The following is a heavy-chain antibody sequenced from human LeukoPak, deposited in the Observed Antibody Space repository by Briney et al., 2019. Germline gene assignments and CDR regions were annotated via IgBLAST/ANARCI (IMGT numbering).Heavy chain of an antibody. CDR3: ARDHSSSWYGVYYYGMDV. CDR2: MNPNSGNT. D-gene: IGHD6-13*01. V-gene: IGHV1-8*01. J-gene: IGHJ6*02. CDR1: GYTFTSYD. Sequence: ASVKVSCRASGYTFTSYDINWVRQATGQGLEWMGWMNPNSGNTGYAQKFQGRVTMTRNTSISTAYMELSSLRPEDTAVYYCARDHSSSWYGVYYYGMDVWGQGTTVTVSS.